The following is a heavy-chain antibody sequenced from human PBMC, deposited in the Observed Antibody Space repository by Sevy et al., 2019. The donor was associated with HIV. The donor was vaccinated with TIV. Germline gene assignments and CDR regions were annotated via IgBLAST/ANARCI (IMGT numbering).Heavy chain of an antibody. CDR3: ARQRDYYDSSLGY. CDR2: IYYSGSP. J-gene: IGHJ4*02. V-gene: IGHV4-59*01. Sequence: SETLSLTCTVSGGSISSYYCSWIRQPPGEGLEWIGYIYYSGSPNYNPSLKSRVTISLDTSKNQFSLKLSSVTAADTAVYYCARQRDYYDSSLGYWGQGTLVTVSS. D-gene: IGHD3-22*01. CDR1: GGSISSYY.